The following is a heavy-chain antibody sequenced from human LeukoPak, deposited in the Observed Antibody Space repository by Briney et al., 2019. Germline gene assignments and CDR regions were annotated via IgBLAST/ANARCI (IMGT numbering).Heavy chain of an antibody. Sequence: PSETLSLTCTVSGGSISSSSYYWGWIRQPPGKGLEWIGNIHYSGSTYYNPSLKSRVTVSVDTSKNQFSLKLRSVTAADTAVYYCARATLTGTTPYYYMDVWGKGTTVTVSS. V-gene: IGHV4-39*07. D-gene: IGHD1-20*01. J-gene: IGHJ6*03. CDR2: IHYSGST. CDR3: ARATLTGTTPYYYMDV. CDR1: GGSISSSSYY.